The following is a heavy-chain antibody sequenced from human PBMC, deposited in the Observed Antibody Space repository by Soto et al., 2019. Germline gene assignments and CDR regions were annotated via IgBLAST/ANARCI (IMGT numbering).Heavy chain of an antibody. D-gene: IGHD2-21*02. V-gene: IGHV5-51*01. CDR2: IYPVDSDT. Sequence: GDSWQISCKLSGYRFTSSWICSVRQMPVKGLKWMGVIYPVDSDTRYNPSFQGRVTISADTSISTCYLQWTSLQASGPAMHYWARSPCGCGCIRLDPWGQGTLVTVPS. J-gene: IGHJ5*02. CDR3: ARSPCGCGCIRLDP. CDR1: GYRFTSSW.